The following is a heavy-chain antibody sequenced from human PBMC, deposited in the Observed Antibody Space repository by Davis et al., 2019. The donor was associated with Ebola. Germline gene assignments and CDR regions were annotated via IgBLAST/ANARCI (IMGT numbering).Heavy chain of an antibody. J-gene: IGHJ6*03. D-gene: IGHD3-3*01. V-gene: IGHV1-18*04. CDR3: ARAGGANFGVVINYYYYYYMDV. Sequence: ASVKVSCKASGYTFTSYGISWVRQAPGQGLEWMGWISAYNGNTNYAQKLQGRVTMTTDTSTSTAYMELRSLRSDDTAVYYCARAGGANFGVVINYYYYYYMDVWGKGTTVTVSS. CDR2: ISAYNGNT. CDR1: GYTFTSYG.